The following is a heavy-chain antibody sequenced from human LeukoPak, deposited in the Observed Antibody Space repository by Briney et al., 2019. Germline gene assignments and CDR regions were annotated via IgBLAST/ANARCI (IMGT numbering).Heavy chain of an antibody. V-gene: IGHV3-7*01. J-gene: IGHJ3*02. CDR1: GFTFSDYW. CDR2: IKEDGSEK. D-gene: IGHD3-16*01. CDR3: AREITWEVTPI. Sequence: GGSLRLSCAGSGFTFSDYWMSWVRQAPGKGLEWVGNIKEDGSEKYYVDSVKGRFTISRDNAKSSLYLQMNSLRAEDTAVYYCAREITWEVTPIWGQGTMVTVSS.